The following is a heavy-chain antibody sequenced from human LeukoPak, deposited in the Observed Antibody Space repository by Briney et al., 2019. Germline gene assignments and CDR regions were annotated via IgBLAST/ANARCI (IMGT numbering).Heavy chain of an antibody. CDR2: ISGSGGST. CDR1: GFTFSSYA. V-gene: IGHV3-23*01. J-gene: IGHJ6*02. CDR3: ARVVGSDTMTPYGMDV. D-gene: IGHD3-22*01. Sequence: GGSLRLSCAASGFTFSSYAMSWVRQAPGKGLEWVSAISGSGGSTYYADSVKGRFTISRDNAKNTLYLQMNSLRVEDTAVYYCARVVGSDTMTPYGMDVWGQGTTVAVSS.